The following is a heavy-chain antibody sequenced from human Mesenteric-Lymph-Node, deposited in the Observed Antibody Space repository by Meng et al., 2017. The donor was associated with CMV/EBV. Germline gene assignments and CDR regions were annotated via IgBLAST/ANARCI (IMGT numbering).Heavy chain of an antibody. Sequence: GESLKISCAASGFTVSSNYMSWVRQAPGKGLEWVSVVYSGGNTYYADSVKGRFTISRDNSKNTLYLQMNSLRGEDTAVYYCARGPDSTFGVINYWDQGTLVTVSS. V-gene: IGHV3-53*05. D-gene: IGHD3-3*01. J-gene: IGHJ4*02. CDR2: VYSGGNT. CDR1: GFTVSSNY. CDR3: ARGPDSTFGVINY.